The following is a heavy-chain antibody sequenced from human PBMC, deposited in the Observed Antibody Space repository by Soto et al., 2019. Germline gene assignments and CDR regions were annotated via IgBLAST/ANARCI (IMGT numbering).Heavy chain of an antibody. V-gene: IGHV3-11*06. D-gene: IGHD1-1*01. J-gene: IGHJ4*02. CDR2: SSNSGTFA. CDR1: GFTFSDYY. CDR3: ARSGDNFNVLDY. Sequence: GSLRLSCAASGFTFSDYYMSWVRQAPGWGLEWISYSSNSGTFARYATSVKGRFSISRDNANNSLYLEMNSLRVEDTAVYYCARSGDNFNVLDYWGQGTPVTVSS.